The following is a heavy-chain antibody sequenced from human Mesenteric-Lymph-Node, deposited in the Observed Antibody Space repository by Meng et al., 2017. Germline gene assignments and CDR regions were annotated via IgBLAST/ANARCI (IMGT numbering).Heavy chain of an antibody. J-gene: IGHJ3*02. D-gene: IGHD3-22*01. CDR1: GFHLDDYG. CDR3: VRGGVIMIVVADDAFDI. V-gene: IGHV3-20*04. Sequence: GGSLRLSCVASGFHLDDYGMSWVRQAPGKGLEWVSTINWNGGSTDYADSVKGRFTISRDNAKNSLYLQMNSLTVEDTALYYCVRGGVIMIVVADDAFDIWGQGTMVTVSS. CDR2: INWNGGST.